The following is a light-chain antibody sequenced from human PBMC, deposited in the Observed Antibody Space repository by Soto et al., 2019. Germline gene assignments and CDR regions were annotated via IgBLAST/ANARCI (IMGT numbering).Light chain of an antibody. V-gene: IGLV3-27*01. CDR3: YSAADNNHVV. J-gene: IGLJ2*01. CDR1: VLAKKY. CDR2: KDS. Sequence: SYELTQPSSVSVSPGQTARITCSGDVLAKKYARWFQQKPGQAPVLVIYKDSERPSGIPERFSGSSSGTTVTLTISRAQVEDEADYYCYSAADNNHVVFGGGTKLTVL.